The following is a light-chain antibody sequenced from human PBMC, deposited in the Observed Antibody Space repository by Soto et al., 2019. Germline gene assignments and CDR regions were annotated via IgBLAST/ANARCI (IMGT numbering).Light chain of an antibody. CDR3: QQYGTSEII. CDR2: DTS. V-gene: IGKV3-20*01. CDR1: QSLTNSF. J-gene: IGKJ5*01. Sequence: EIVLRQSPCTLSLSRGERATLSCRASQSLTNSFIAWYQQKPGQAPRLLIYDTSSRATGIPDRFSGSGSGTDFTLTISRLEPEHFAVFFCQQYGTSEIIFGQGTRLEIK.